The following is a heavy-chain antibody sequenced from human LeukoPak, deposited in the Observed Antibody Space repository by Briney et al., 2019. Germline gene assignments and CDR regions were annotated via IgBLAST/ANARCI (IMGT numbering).Heavy chain of an antibody. V-gene: IGHV1-69*06. D-gene: IGHD6-13*01. Sequence: GASVKVSCNASVGTFSSYVISWVRQGPGQGLEWMGGIIPMFGTANYAQKLQGRVTITADKSTSTAYMELSSLRSEDTAVYYCARSGAAAGIYFDYWGQGTLVTVSS. CDR2: IIPMFGTA. CDR3: ARSGAAAGIYFDY. CDR1: VGTFSSYV. J-gene: IGHJ4*02.